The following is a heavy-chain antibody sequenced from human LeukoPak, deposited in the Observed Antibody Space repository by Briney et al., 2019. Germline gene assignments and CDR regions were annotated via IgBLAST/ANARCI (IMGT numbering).Heavy chain of an antibody. Sequence: SETLSLTCTVSGGSISSSSYYWGWIRQPPGKGLEWIGSIYYSGSTYYNPSLKSRVTISVDTSKNQFSLKLSSVTAADTAVYYRARHFVSYSYGSLDYWGQGTLVTVSS. CDR1: GGSISSSSYY. J-gene: IGHJ4*02. V-gene: IGHV4-39*01. CDR3: ARHFVSYSYGSLDY. D-gene: IGHD5-18*01. CDR2: IYYSGST.